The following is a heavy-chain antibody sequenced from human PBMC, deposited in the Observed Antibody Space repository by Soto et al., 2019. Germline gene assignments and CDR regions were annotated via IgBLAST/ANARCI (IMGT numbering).Heavy chain of an antibody. V-gene: IGHV4-31*03. CDR1: GGSISSGGYY. CDR3: ARGRTSSPTPGDY. CDR2: IYYSGST. D-gene: IGHD2-2*01. J-gene: IGHJ4*02. Sequence: KPSETLSLTCTVSGGSISSGGYYWSWIRQHPGKGLEWIGYIYYSGSTYYNPSLKSRVTISVDTSKNQFSLKLSSVTAADTAVYYCARGRTSSPTPGDYWGQGTLVTVS.